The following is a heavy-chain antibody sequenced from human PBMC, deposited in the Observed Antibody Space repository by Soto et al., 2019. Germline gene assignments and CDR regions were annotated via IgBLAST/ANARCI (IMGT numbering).Heavy chain of an antibody. J-gene: IGHJ4*02. CDR3: ATYYYDSSGHYYFDC. D-gene: IGHD3-22*01. V-gene: IGHV4-59*08. CDR1: GGSISSYY. Sequence: ETLSLTCTVSGGSISSYYWSWIRQPPGKGLEWIGYIYYSGSTNYNPSLKSRVTISVDTSKNQFSLKLSSVTAADTAVYYCATYYYDSSGHYYFDCWGQGTLVTVSS. CDR2: IYYSGST.